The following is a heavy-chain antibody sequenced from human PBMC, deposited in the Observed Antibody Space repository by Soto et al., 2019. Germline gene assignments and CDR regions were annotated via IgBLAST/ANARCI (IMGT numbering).Heavy chain of an antibody. CDR3: AGTWLLGGMDV. J-gene: IGHJ6*02. V-gene: IGHV4-34*01. CDR1: GGSFSGYY. D-gene: IGHD6-13*01. Sequence: SETLSLTCAVYGGSFSGYYWSWIRQPPGKGLEWIGEINHSGSTNYNPSLKSRVTISVDTSKNQFSLKLSSVTAADTAVYYCAGTWLLGGMDVWGQGTTVTVYS. CDR2: INHSGST.